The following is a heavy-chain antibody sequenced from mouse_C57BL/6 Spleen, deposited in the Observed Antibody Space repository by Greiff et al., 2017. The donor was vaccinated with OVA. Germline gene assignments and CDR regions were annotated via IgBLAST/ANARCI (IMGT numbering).Heavy chain of an antibody. CDR2: INYDGSST. Sequence: EVMLVESEGGLVQPGSSMKLSCTASGFTFSDYYMAWVRQVPEKGLEWVANINYDGSSTYYLDSLKSRFIISRDNAKNILYLQMSSLKSEDTATYYSARVYFYYFDYWGQGTTLTVSS. V-gene: IGHV5-16*01. D-gene: IGHD1-3*01. CDR1: GFTFSDYY. CDR3: ARVYFYYFDY. J-gene: IGHJ2*01.